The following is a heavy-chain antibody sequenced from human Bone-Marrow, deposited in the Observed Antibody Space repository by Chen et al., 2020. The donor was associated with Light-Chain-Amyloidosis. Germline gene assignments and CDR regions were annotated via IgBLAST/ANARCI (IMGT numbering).Heavy chain of an antibody. J-gene: IGHJ4*01. D-gene: IGHD2-15*01. CDR2: INEDGGTT. CDR1: GFTLTTYW. Sequence: EVQVVESGGGLVQPGGSLRLSCAAYGFTLTTYWMHWVRQAPGKGLVLVSRINEDGGTTNYAKSVRGRFTISRDTAKNILYLQMNSLRAEDTALYYCAKDFGGRDDYWGHGTLVTVSS. V-gene: IGHV3-74*01. CDR3: AKDFGGRDDY.